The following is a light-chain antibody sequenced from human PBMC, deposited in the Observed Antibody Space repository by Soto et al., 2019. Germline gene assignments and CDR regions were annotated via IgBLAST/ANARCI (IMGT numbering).Light chain of an antibody. CDR1: QSIGTY. J-gene: IGKJ2*01. Sequence: DIQMTQSPSSLSASVGDRVTITCRASQSIGTYLNWYLQKPGKAPQLLIHAASSLQTGVPSRFSGSGSGTEFTLTISSLQPEDFASFYCQQGFSTPPTFGQGTKLAIK. V-gene: IGKV1-39*01. CDR3: QQGFSTPPT. CDR2: AAS.